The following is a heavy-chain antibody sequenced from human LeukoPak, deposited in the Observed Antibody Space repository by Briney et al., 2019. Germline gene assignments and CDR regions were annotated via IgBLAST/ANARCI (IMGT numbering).Heavy chain of an antibody. J-gene: IGHJ5*02. D-gene: IGHD3-22*01. CDR1: GYTFTGYY. CDR2: INPNSGGT. Sequence: ASVKVSCKASGYTFTGYYMHWVRQAPGQGLEWMGWINPNSGGTNYAQKFQGRVTMTRDTSISTAYMELSRLRSDDTAVYYCARYWPALGHYGSSGLSQELNWFDPWGQETLVTVSS. V-gene: IGHV1-2*02. CDR3: ARYWPALGHYGSSGLSQELNWFDP.